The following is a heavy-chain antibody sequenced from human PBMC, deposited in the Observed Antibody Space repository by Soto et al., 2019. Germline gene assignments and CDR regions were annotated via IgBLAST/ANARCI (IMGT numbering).Heavy chain of an antibody. J-gene: IGHJ5*02. CDR1: GFSLSTSGVG. D-gene: IGHD3-9*01. CDR3: AHRLYFDSWFDP. V-gene: IGHV2-5*02. Sequence: QITLKESGPTLVKPTQTLTLTCTFSGFSLSTSGVGVGWIRQPPGKALEWLALIYWDDDKRYSPSLKSRLTIPNDPSKNQVVLTMTNMHPVDTATYYCAHRLYFDSWFDPWGQGTLVTVSS. CDR2: IYWDDDK.